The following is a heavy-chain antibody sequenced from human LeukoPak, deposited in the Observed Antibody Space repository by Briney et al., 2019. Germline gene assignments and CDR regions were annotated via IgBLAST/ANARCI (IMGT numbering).Heavy chain of an antibody. J-gene: IGHJ4*02. V-gene: IGHV3-21*05. D-gene: IGHD6-19*01. CDR2: ISGYI. CDR3: AKKGGSSGRYDYLDY. Sequence: PGGSLRLSCVGSGFTFSSYSMNWVRQAPGKGLEWIAYISGYIQYADSVKGRFTISRDNAKNSVYLQMNSLRAEDTAVYYCAKKGGSSGRYDYLDYWGQGTLVTVSS. CDR1: GFTFSSYS.